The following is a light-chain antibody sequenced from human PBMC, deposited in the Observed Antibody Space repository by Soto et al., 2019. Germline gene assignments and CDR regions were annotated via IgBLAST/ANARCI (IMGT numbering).Light chain of an antibody. J-gene: IGKJ3*01. CDR3: QQYGGSPFT. V-gene: IGKV3-20*01. CDR1: QSVNNNY. Sequence: EIVLTQSPATLALSPGERATLSCRASQSVNNNYLTWYQQKRGEAPRLLIHGASTRATGTPDRFRGSGSGTDFTLTISRLEPEDFAVYYCQQYGGSPFTFGPGTKVGIK. CDR2: GAS.